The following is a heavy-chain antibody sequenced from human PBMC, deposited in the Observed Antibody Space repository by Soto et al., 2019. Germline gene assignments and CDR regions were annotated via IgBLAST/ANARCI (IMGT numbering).Heavy chain of an antibody. J-gene: IGHJ3*02. Sequence: GASVKVSCKASGYTFTDYYMHWVRQAPGQGLEWMGWINPNSGGTNYAQKFQGWVTMTRDASISTAYMELSRLRSDDTAVYYCARVGLGYCSSTSCRNYAFDIWGQGTMVTVSS. CDR2: INPNSGGT. CDR1: GYTFTDYY. CDR3: ARVGLGYCSSTSCRNYAFDI. D-gene: IGHD2-2*01. V-gene: IGHV1-2*04.